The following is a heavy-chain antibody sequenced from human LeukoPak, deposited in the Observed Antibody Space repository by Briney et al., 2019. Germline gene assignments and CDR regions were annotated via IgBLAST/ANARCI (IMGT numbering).Heavy chain of an antibody. J-gene: IGHJ4*02. CDR2: INPNSGGT. V-gene: IGHV1-2*02. CDR1: GYTFTGYY. Sequence: ASVKVSCKASGYTFTGYYMHWVRQAPGQGLEWMGWINPNSGGTNYAQKLQGRFTMTRDTSINTAYMELSRLRSDDTAVYYCAREYYDFWSGYYLFGYWGQGTLVTVSS. CDR3: AREYYDFWSGYYLFGY. D-gene: IGHD3-3*01.